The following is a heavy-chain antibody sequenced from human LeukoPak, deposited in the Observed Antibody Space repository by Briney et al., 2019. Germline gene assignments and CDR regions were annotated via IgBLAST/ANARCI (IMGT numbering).Heavy chain of an antibody. Sequence: ASVKVSCKASGYTFTGYYMHWVRQAPGQGLEWMGWINPNSGGTNYAQKFQGRVTMTRDTSISTAYMGLSRLRSDDTAVYYCARRVVLDHNWFDPWGQGTLVTVSS. D-gene: IGHD2-15*01. V-gene: IGHV1-2*02. CDR1: GYTFTGYY. CDR2: INPNSGGT. J-gene: IGHJ5*02. CDR3: ARRVVLDHNWFDP.